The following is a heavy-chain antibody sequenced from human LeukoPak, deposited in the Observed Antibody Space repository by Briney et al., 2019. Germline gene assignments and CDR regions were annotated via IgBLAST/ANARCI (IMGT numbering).Heavy chain of an antibody. V-gene: IGHV1-18*01. CDR3: AQTTVTTNNWFDP. CDR1: GHTFTSYG. Sequence: GASVKVSCKASGHTFTSYGTSWVRQAPGQGLEWMGWISAYNGNTNYAQKLQGRVTMTTDTSTSTAYMELRSLRSDDTAVYYCAQTTVTTNNWFDPWGQGTLVTVSS. D-gene: IGHD4-17*01. CDR2: ISAYNGNT. J-gene: IGHJ5*02.